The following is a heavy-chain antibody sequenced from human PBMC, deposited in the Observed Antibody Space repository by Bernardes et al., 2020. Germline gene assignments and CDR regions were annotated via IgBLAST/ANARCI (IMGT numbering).Heavy chain of an antibody. CDR3: AKDGFVGIRGGYFDY. CDR1: GYSFTSYW. V-gene: IGHV5-51*01. Sequence: GESLKISCKGSGYSFTSYWIGWVRQMPGKGLEWMGIIYPGDSDTRYSPSFQGQVTISADKSISTAYLQWSSLKASDTAMYYCAKDGFVGIRGGYFDYWGQGTLVTVSS. D-gene: IGHD7-27*01. J-gene: IGHJ4*02. CDR2: IYPGDSDT.